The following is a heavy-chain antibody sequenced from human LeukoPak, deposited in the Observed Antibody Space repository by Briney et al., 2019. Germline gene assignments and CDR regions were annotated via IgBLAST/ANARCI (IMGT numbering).Heavy chain of an antibody. V-gene: IGHV3-74*01. Sequence: GGSLRLSCAASGFTFSNYCMHWVRQIPGKGLVWVSRICPDGTVTNYADSVKGRFTISRDNSKNTLYLQMNSLRAEDTAVYYCAKESYSSGWYWGYYGMDVWGQGTTVTVSS. D-gene: IGHD6-19*01. CDR2: ICPDGTVT. J-gene: IGHJ6*02. CDR3: AKESYSSGWYWGYYGMDV. CDR1: GFTFSNYC.